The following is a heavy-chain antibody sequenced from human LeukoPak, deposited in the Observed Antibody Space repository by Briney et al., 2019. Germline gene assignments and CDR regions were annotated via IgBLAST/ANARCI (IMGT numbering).Heavy chain of an antibody. Sequence: GGSLRLSCVASGFTFRSYAMTWVRQAPGKGLEWVSAFSGGGDSMYYIDSVKGRFTISRDNSKNTLYLQMNSLRAEDTAVYYCVKDRFGDFSFDSWGQGTLVTVSS. CDR1: GFTFRSYA. D-gene: IGHD4-17*01. V-gene: IGHV3-23*01. CDR2: FSGGGDSM. J-gene: IGHJ4*02. CDR3: VKDRFGDFSFDS.